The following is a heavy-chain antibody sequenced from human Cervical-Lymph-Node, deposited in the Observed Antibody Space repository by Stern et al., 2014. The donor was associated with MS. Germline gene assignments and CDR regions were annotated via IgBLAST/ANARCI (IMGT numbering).Heavy chain of an antibody. Sequence: VQLLESGAEVKKPGSSGKVSCKASGGTFSSYAISWVRQAPGQGLEWMGGVIPIFGTANYAQKFQGRVTITADESTSTAYMELSSLRSEDTAVYYCARGELKEGLVRGMDVWGQGTTVTVSS. CDR3: ARGELKEGLVRGMDV. CDR2: VIPIFGTA. D-gene: IGHD1-26*01. V-gene: IGHV1-69*01. CDR1: GGTFSSYA. J-gene: IGHJ6*02.